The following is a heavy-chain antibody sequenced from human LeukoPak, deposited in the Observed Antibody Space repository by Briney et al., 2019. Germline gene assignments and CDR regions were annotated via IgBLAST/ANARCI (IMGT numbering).Heavy chain of an antibody. J-gene: IGHJ6*04. V-gene: IGHV3-48*03. D-gene: IGHD2-15*01. CDR2: ISSTGNTV. CDR3: TKETPQMDV. Sequence: PGGSLRLSCAASGFTFSSYEMKWVRQAPGQGLEWVAYISSTGNTVHYAGSVKGRFTISRDNAKNSLYLQMNRLRAEDTAVYYCTKETPQMDVWGKGTTVTVSS. CDR1: GFTFSSYE.